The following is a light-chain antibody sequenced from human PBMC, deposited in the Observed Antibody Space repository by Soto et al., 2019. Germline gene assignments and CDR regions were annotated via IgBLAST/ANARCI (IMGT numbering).Light chain of an antibody. V-gene: IGKV3-15*01. J-gene: IGKJ1*01. CDR1: QSVSSK. CDR3: QQYGRTSWT. CDR2: GAS. Sequence: EIVLTQSPGTLSVSPGERATLSCRASQSVSSKLAWYQQKPGQAPRLLFYGASTGATGIPARFSGSGSETEFTLSISSLQSEDFAVYYCQQYGRTSWTFGQGTKVEIK.